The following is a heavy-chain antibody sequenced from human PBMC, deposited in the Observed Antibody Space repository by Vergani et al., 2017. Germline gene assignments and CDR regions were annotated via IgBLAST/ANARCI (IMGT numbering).Heavy chain of an antibody. Sequence: QVQLQESGPGLVKPSETLSLTCTVSGGSISSYYWSWIRQPPGKGLEWIGYIYYSGSTNYNPSLKSRVTISGDTSKNQFSLKLSSVTAADTAVYYCARDLEVGATGWFDPWGQGTLVTVSS. D-gene: IGHD1-26*01. V-gene: IGHV4-59*01. CDR3: ARDLEVGATGWFDP. CDR2: IYYSGST. CDR1: GGSISSYY. J-gene: IGHJ5*02.